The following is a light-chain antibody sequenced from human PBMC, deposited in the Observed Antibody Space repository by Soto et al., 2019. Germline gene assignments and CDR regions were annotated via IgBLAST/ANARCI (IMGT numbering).Light chain of an antibody. CDR2: DAS. Sequence: EIVMPQSTTTLSVSPGEGSTVSCMASQSVSSHLAWYQHKPGQAPRLLFYDASTRATGIPARFSGSGSGTEFTLTISSLQSEDFAVYYCQQAHGWPITFGQGTRLE. CDR3: QQAHGWPIT. CDR1: QSVSSH. V-gene: IGKV3-15*01. J-gene: IGKJ5*01.